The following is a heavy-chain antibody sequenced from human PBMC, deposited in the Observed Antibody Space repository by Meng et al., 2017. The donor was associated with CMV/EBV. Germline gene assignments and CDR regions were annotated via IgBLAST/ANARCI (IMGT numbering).Heavy chain of an antibody. D-gene: IGHD3-3*01. V-gene: IGHV3-48*04. CDR2: ISSSSSTI. J-gene: IGHJ6*02. CDR3: ARDPERFLEWLSTGYYGMDV. Sequence: GESLKISCAASGFTFSSYSMNWVRQAPGKGLEWVSYISSSSSTIYYADSVKSRFTISRDNAKNSLYLQMNSLRAEDTAVYYCARDPERFLEWLSTGYYGMDVWGQGTTVTVSS. CDR1: GFTFSSYS.